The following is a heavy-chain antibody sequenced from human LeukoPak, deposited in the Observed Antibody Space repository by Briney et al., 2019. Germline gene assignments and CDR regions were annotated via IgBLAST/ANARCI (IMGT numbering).Heavy chain of an antibody. V-gene: IGHV3-7*01. CDR2: IKQGGSLK. Sequence: GGSLRLSCAASGFTFSNHWMSWVRQAPGKGLEWVANIKQGGSLKYYVDSVKGRFTISRDNAENSLYLQLNSLRAEDTAVYYCTRDLQYYDTSGYVAPLIDYWGQGTLVTVSS. D-gene: IGHD3-22*01. CDR1: GFTFSNHW. CDR3: TRDLQYYDTSGYVAPLIDY. J-gene: IGHJ4*02.